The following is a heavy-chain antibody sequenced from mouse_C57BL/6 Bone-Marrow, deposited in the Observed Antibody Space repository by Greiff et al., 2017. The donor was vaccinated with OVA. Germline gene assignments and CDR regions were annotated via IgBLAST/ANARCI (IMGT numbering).Heavy chain of an antibody. CDR1: GYTFTSYW. CDR3: ARRGPDYDCPFDY. Sequence: QVQLQQPGAELVRPGTSVKLSCKASGYTFTSYWMHWVKQRPGQGLEWIGVIDPSDSYTNYNQKFKGKATLTVDTSSSTAYMQLSSLTSEDSAVYYCARRGPDYDCPFDYWGQGTTLTVSS. D-gene: IGHD2-4*01. V-gene: IGHV1-59*01. CDR2: IDPSDSYT. J-gene: IGHJ2*01.